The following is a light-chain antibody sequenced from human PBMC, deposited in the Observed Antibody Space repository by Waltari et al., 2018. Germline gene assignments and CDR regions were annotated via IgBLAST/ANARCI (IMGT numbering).Light chain of an antibody. CDR1: SSDVGAYDY. CDR2: GVN. CDR3: SSYLSTNTEV. Sequence: QSALTQPASVSGSPGQSIAISCTGTSSDVGAYDYVSWYQQHPGKAPKVIIFGVNYRPSWVSHRCPSSKSGTTASLTISELQPEDEADYYCSSYLSTNTEVFGGGTKVTVL. V-gene: IGLV2-14*03. J-gene: IGLJ2*01.